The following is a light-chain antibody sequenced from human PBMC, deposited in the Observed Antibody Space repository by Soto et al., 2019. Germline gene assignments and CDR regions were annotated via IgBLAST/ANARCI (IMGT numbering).Light chain of an antibody. Sequence: QSVLTQPPSVSGAPGQRVTISCTGSSSNIGAGYDVHWYQQLPGTAPKLLIYGNSNRTSGVPDRFSGSKSGTSAALAITGLQAEAEADYYCQSYDSSLSGPVVFGGGTQLTVL. CDR3: QSYDSSLSGPVV. J-gene: IGLJ2*01. CDR1: SSNIGAGYD. V-gene: IGLV1-40*01. CDR2: GNS.